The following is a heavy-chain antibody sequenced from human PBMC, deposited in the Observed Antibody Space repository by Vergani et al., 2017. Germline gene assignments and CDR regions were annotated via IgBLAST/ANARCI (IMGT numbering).Heavy chain of an antibody. CDR2: IYPADSDT. J-gene: IGHJ4*02. Sequence: EVELVQSGPEMRKPGESLKISCKGSEYSFGNYWIGWVRQMPGKGLEWMGIIYPADSDTRYSLSVQGQVTISADKSISTAFLQWDSLKASDTALDYCARHTTYTDSWGQGTLVTVSS. CDR3: ARHTTYTDS. D-gene: IGHD1-1*01. CDR1: EYSFGNYW. V-gene: IGHV5-51*01.